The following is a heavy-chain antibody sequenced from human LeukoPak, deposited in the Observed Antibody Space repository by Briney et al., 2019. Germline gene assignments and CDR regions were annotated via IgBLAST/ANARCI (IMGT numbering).Heavy chain of an antibody. D-gene: IGHD4-17*01. Sequence: PGGSPRLSCAASGFTFSSYWMHWVRQAPGKGLVWVSRINSDGSSTSYADSVKGRFTISRDNAKNTLYLQMNSLRAEDTAVYYCARGGDYGANWFDPWGQGTLVTVSS. CDR1: GFTFSSYW. J-gene: IGHJ5*02. CDR2: INSDGSST. CDR3: ARGGDYGANWFDP. V-gene: IGHV3-74*01.